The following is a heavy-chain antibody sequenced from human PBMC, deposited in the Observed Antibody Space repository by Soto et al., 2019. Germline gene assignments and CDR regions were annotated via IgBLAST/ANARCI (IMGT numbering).Heavy chain of an antibody. V-gene: IGHV1-46*01. CDR1: GYSFTNYY. CDR3: TRGGAIVVVIAPSDL. Sequence: ASVKVSCKASGYSFTNYYMHWVRQAPGQGLEWMGTINAGGGYTTYAQRFQGRVTMTRDTSTSTVSMELSSLRYEDTALYYCTRGGAIVVVIAPSDLWGQGTLVTVSS. D-gene: IGHD2-21*01. J-gene: IGHJ5*02. CDR2: INAGGGYT.